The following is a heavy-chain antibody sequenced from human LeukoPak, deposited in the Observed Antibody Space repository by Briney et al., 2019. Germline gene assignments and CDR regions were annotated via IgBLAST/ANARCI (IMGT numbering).Heavy chain of an antibody. CDR2: IYCSGSS. Sequence: SETLSLTCTVSGGPISSYYWSWIRQPPGKGLEWIGYIYCSGSSNYNSSFKSRLTISVDTSKNQFSLKLKSVTAADTAVYYCARHDYRSFFDYWGQGILVTVSS. CDR1: GGPISSYY. V-gene: IGHV4-59*01. D-gene: IGHD4-4*01. CDR3: ARHDYRSFFDY. J-gene: IGHJ4*02.